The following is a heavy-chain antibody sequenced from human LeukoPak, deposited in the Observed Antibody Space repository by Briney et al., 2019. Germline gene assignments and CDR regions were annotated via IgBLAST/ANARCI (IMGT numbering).Heavy chain of an antibody. V-gene: IGHV1-18*04. CDR2: INPYNGNT. CDR3: ARRGLTNEDTYCNSTGCYIASGDWFDP. J-gene: IGHJ5*02. Sequence: ASVKVSCKASGYTFIGYYMHWVRQAPGQGLAWMGWINPYNGNTNYAQNLQGRVTMTTDTSTSTAYMELRSLRSDDTAVYYCARRGLTNEDTYCNSTGCYIASGDWFDPWGQGTLVTVSS. CDR1: GYTFIGYY. D-gene: IGHD2-2*02.